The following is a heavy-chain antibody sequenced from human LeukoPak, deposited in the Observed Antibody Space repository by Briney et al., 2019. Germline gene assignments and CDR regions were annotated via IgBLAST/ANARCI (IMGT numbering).Heavy chain of an antibody. J-gene: IGHJ4*02. Sequence: GASVKVSCKASGYTFTGYYMHWVRQAPGQGLEWMGGIIPIFGTANYAQKFQGRVTITADESTSTAYMELSSLRSEDTAVYYCARVVVGAINGYYFDYWGQGTLVTVSS. CDR1: GYTFTGYY. V-gene: IGHV1-69*13. CDR3: ARVVVGAINGYYFDY. CDR2: IIPIFGTA. D-gene: IGHD1-26*01.